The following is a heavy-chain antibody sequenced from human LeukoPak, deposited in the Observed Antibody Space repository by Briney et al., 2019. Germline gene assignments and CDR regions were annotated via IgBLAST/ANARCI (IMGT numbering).Heavy chain of an antibody. CDR2: INHSGST. D-gene: IGHD1-1*01. CDR3: ARPVQGGAFDI. J-gene: IGHJ3*02. Sequence: SETLSLTCAVYGGSFSGYYWSWIRQPPGKGLEWIGEINHSGSTNYNPSLKSRVTISVDTSKNQFSLKLSSVTAADTAVYYCARPVQGGAFDIWGQGTMVTVSS. CDR1: GGSFSGYY. V-gene: IGHV4-34*01.